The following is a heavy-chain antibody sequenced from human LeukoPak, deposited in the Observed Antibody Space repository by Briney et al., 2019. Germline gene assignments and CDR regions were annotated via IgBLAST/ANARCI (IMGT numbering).Heavy chain of an antibody. CDR2: IYYSGGT. CDR3: ARISYCSSTSCLYGMDV. V-gene: IGHV4-39*01. J-gene: IGHJ6*02. Sequence: SETLSLTCTVSGGSISSSSYCWGWIRQPPGRGLEWIVSIYYSGGTYYNPSLKSRVTISVDTSKNQFSLKLSSVTAADTAVYYCARISYCSSTSCLYGMDVWGQGTTVTVSS. CDR1: GGSISSSSYC. D-gene: IGHD2-2*01.